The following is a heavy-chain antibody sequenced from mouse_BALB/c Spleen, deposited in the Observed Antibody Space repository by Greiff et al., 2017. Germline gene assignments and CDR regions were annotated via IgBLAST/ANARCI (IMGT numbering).Heavy chain of an antibody. CDR3: APYGNYRAWFAY. V-gene: IGHV1-4*02. Sequence: QVQLKQSAAELARPGASVKMSCKASGYTFTSYTMHWVKQRPGQGLEWIGYINPSSGYTEYNQKFKDKTTLTADKSSSTAYMQLSSLTSEDSAVYYCAPYGNYRAWFAYWGQGTLVTVAA. J-gene: IGHJ3*01. CDR2: INPSSGYT. CDR1: GYTFTSYT. D-gene: IGHD2-1*01.